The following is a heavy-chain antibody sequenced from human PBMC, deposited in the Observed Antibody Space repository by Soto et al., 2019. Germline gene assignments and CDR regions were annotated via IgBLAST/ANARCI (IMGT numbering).Heavy chain of an antibody. Sequence: PXGSLRLSCAAAGFTVTNNSLTWVRQAPGKGLDWVSVIYRSGGTYYPDSVRGRFTASRDYSHNTLYLQMDSLRVEDTAVYYCARDSGMIRGSYGVDVWGPGTTVTVSS. CDR3: ARDSGMIRGSYGVDV. CDR1: GFTVTNNS. V-gene: IGHV3-53*01. D-gene: IGHD3-10*01. J-gene: IGHJ6*02. CDR2: IYRSGGT.